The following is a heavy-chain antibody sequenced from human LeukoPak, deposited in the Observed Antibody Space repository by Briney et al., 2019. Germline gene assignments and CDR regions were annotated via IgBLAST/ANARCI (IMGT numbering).Heavy chain of an antibody. CDR3: ATLVGATKIDY. D-gene: IGHD1-26*01. Sequence: PGRSLRLSCAASGFTFSSYGMHWVRQAPGKGLEWVAVIWYDGSNKYYADSVKGRFTISRDNSKNTLYLQMNSLRAEDTAVYCCATLVGATKIDYWGQGTLVTVSS. CDR1: GFTFSSYG. J-gene: IGHJ4*02. V-gene: IGHV3-33*01. CDR2: IWYDGSNK.